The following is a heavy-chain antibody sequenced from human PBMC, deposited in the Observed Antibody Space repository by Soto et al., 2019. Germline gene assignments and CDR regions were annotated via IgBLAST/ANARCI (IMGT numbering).Heavy chain of an antibody. Sequence: GGSLRLSCAASGFTFSSYAMHWVRQAPGKGLEWVAVISYDGSNKYYADSVKGRFTISRDNSKNTLYLQMNSLRAEDTAVYYCAREPVTMSSDAFDIWGQGTMVTVSS. CDR2: ISYDGSNK. D-gene: IGHD4-17*01. CDR3: AREPVTMSSDAFDI. CDR1: GFTFSSYA. J-gene: IGHJ3*02. V-gene: IGHV3-30-3*01.